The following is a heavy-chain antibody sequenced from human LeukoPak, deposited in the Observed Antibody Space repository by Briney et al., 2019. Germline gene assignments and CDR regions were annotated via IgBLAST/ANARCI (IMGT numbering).Heavy chain of an antibody. V-gene: IGHV3-23*01. Sequence: GGSLRLSRAASGFTFSSYAMSWVRQAPGKGLEGVSAISGSGGSTYYADSAKGRFTISRGNSKNTLYLQMNSLRAEDTAVYYCAKCGSSWYGSAFDYWGQGTLVTVSS. CDR1: GFTFSSYA. J-gene: IGHJ4*02. D-gene: IGHD6-13*01. CDR2: ISGSGGST. CDR3: AKCGSSWYGSAFDY.